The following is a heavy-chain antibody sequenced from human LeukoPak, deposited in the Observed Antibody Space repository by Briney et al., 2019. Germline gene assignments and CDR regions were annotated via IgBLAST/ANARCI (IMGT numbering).Heavy chain of an antibody. D-gene: IGHD4-17*01. J-gene: IGHJ4*02. CDR1: GFTFSSYA. CDR2: ISGSGGST. V-gene: IGHV3-23*01. CDR3: AKLSTVTTRKTANFDY. Sequence: GRSLRLSCAASGFTFSSYAMSWVRQAPGKGLEWVSAISGSGGSTYYADSVKGRFTISRDNSKNTLYLQMNSLRAEDTAVYYCAKLSTVTTRKTANFDYWGQGTLVTVSS.